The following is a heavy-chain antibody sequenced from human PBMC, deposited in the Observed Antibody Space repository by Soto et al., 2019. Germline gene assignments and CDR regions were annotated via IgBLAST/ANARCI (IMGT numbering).Heavy chain of an antibody. Sequence: SLKISCKGSGYTFTNYWIGWVRQMPGKGPEWMGIIYPGDSDTKYNPSFQGQVTISADKSITTTYLQWSSLKASDTAIYYCAASIFYYGMDVWGQGTTVTVSS. V-gene: IGHV5-51*01. CDR1: GYTFTNYW. CDR2: IYPGDSDT. CDR3: AASIFYYGMDV. J-gene: IGHJ6*02.